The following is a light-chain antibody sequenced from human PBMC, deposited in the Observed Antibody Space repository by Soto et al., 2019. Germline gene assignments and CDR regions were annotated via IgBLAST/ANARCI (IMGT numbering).Light chain of an antibody. Sequence: EIVLTQSPGTLSVSPGERATLSCRASQSVSSNYVAWFHQKPGQAPRLLIYGASSRATGVPDRFSASGSGTDFTLTISRLEPEDFAVYYCQQYGRSPFTFGPGTKVDIK. CDR2: GAS. CDR3: QQYGRSPFT. J-gene: IGKJ3*01. CDR1: QSVSSNY. V-gene: IGKV3-20*01.